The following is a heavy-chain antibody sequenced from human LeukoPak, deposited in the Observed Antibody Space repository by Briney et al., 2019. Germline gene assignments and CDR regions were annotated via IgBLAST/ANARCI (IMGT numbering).Heavy chain of an antibody. Sequence: SVKVSCKASGGTFSSYAISWVRQAPGQGLEWMGRIIPILGIANYAQKFQSRVTITADKSTSTAYMELSSLRSEDTAVYYCARARGMTTVTYNLDYWGRGTLVTVSS. V-gene: IGHV1-69*04. CDR3: ARARGMTTVTYNLDY. CDR2: IIPILGIA. CDR1: GGTFSSYA. D-gene: IGHD4-11*01. J-gene: IGHJ4*02.